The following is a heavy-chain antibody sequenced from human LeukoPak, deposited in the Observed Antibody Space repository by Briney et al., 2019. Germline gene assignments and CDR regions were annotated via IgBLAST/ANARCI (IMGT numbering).Heavy chain of an antibody. Sequence: SETLSLTCAVYGGSFSGYYWSWIRQPPGKGLEWIGEINHSGSTNYNPSLKSRVTISVDTSKNQFSLKLSSVTSADTAVYYCARGKMNSDIVVVPAAIRFDYWGQGTLVTVSS. CDR3: ARGKMNSDIVVVPAAIRFDY. CDR1: GGSFSGYY. CDR2: INHSGST. V-gene: IGHV4-34*01. D-gene: IGHD2-2*01. J-gene: IGHJ4*02.